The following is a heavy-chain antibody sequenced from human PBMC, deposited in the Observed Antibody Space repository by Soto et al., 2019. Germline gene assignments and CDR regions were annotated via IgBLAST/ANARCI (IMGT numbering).Heavy chain of an antibody. CDR3: ARSRGVLLWFGGSDWFDP. V-gene: IGHV4-39*01. Sequence: SETLSLTCTVSGGSISSSSYYWGWIRQPPGKGLEWIGSIYYSGSTYYNPSLKSRVTISVDTSKNQFSLKLSSVTAADTAVYYCARSRGVLLWFGGSDWFDPWGQGTLVTVSS. J-gene: IGHJ5*02. CDR2: IYYSGST. CDR1: GGSISSSSYY. D-gene: IGHD3-10*01.